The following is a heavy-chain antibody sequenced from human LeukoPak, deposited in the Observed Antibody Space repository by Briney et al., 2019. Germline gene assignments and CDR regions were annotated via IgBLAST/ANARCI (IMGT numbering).Heavy chain of an antibody. Sequence: SETLSLTCTVSGGSVSSGSYYWSWIRQPPGKGLEWIGYIYYSGSTNYNPSLKSRVTISVDTSENQFSLKLSSVTAADTAVYYCARDRRIAVAGQFYYYGMDVWGKGTTVTVSS. J-gene: IGHJ6*04. V-gene: IGHV4-61*01. CDR3: ARDRRIAVAGQFYYYGMDV. CDR1: GGSVSSGSYY. CDR2: IYYSGST. D-gene: IGHD6-19*01.